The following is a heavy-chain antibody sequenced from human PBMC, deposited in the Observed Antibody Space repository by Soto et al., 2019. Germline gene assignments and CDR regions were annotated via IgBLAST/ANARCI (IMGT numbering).Heavy chain of an antibody. Sequence: GTLRLSGAVAGLTFSSYAMIWVRQGPGKGLEWVSTISGSGGSTYYADSVKGRFTISRDNSRDTLCLQMNKLRAEDTAIYYCEKAHIFDPPYNWFEPWGQGTLVTVSS. J-gene: IGHJ5*02. V-gene: IGHV3-23*01. CDR2: ISGSGGST. CDR3: EKAHIFDPPYNWFEP. CDR1: GLTFSSYA. D-gene: IGHD3-3*01.